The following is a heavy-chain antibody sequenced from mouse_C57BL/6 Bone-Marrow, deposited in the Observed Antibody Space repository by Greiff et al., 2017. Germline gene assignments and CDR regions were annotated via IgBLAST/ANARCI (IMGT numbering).Heavy chain of an antibody. CDR3: ARLEVDCSSGDWYFDV. CDR1: GYTFTSYD. J-gene: IGHJ1*03. V-gene: IGHV1-85*01. Sequence: QVQLQQSGPELVKPGASVKLSCKASGYTFTSYDINWVKQRPGQGLEWIGWIYPRDGSTKYYEKFKGKATLNVYTSSSTAYMELHSLTSEDSAVYFCARLEVDCSSGDWYFDVWGTGTTVTVSS. CDR2: IYPRDGST. D-gene: IGHD1-1*01.